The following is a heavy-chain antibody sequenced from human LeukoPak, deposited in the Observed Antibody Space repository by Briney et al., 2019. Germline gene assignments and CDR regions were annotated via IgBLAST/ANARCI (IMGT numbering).Heavy chain of an antibody. Sequence: GGSLRLSCAASGFTVSSNHMSWVRQAPGKGLEWVSVIYSGGSTYYADSVRGRFTISRDNSKNTLYLQMNSLRAEDTAVYYCARDRFSVLYQNSVHYYYYMDVWGKGTTVTVSS. V-gene: IGHV3-53*01. D-gene: IGHD2-8*01. CDR3: ARDRFSVLYQNSVHYYYYMDV. CDR1: GFTVSSNH. J-gene: IGHJ6*03. CDR2: IYSGGST.